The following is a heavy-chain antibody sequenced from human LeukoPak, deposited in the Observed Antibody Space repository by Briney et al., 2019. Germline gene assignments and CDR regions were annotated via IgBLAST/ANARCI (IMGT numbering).Heavy chain of an antibody. V-gene: IGHV4-34*01. CDR1: GGSFSGYY. Sequence: SETLSLTCAVYGGSFSGYYWSWIRQPPGKGLEWIGEINHSGSTNYNPSLKSRVTISVDTSKNQFSLKLSSVTAADTAVYYCARGKDIVVVVAPGDAFDIWGQGTMVTVSS. D-gene: IGHD2-15*01. CDR2: INHSGST. CDR3: ARGKDIVVVVAPGDAFDI. J-gene: IGHJ3*02.